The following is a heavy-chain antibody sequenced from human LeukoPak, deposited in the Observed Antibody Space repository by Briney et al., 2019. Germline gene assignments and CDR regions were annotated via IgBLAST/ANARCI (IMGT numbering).Heavy chain of an antibody. CDR2: IIPILGIA. CDR1: GGTFSSCA. CDR3: ARAASGYSYGDYFDY. Sequence: SVKVSCKASGGTFSSCAISWVRQAPGQGLEWMGRIIPILGIANYAQKFQGRVTITADKSTSTAYMELSSLRSEDTAVYYCARAASGYSYGDYFDYWGQGTLVTVSS. J-gene: IGHJ4*02. D-gene: IGHD5-18*01. V-gene: IGHV1-69*04.